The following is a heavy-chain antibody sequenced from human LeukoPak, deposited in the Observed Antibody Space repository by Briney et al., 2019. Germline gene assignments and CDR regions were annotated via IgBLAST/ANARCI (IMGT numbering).Heavy chain of an antibody. CDR3: ARGSIVYYEFWIGSNWFDP. J-gene: IGHJ5*02. Sequence: APVKVSCKASGYTFTGYYMHWVRQAPGQGLEWMGWINPNSGGTNYAQKFQGRVTMTRDTSISTAYMELSRLRSDDTAVYYCARGSIVYYEFWIGSNWFDPWGQGTLVTVSS. V-gene: IGHV1-2*02. D-gene: IGHD3-3*01. CDR1: GYTFTGYY. CDR2: INPNSGGT.